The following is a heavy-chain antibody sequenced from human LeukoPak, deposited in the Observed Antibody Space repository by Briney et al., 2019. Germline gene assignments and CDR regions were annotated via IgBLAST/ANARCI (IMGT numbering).Heavy chain of an antibody. CDR1: GFTFSSYG. J-gene: IGHJ4*02. CDR2: ISYEGKSQ. CDR3: VKETDYYVSTNYDY. V-gene: IGHV3-30*18. Sequence: PGRSLRLSCAASGFTFSSYGMHWVRQAPGKGLEWVAVISYEGKSQYYADSVKGRFTISRDNSRNTLFLQMNSLRSEDTAVYYCVKETDYYVSTNYDYWGQGTLVTVSS. D-gene: IGHD3-10*01.